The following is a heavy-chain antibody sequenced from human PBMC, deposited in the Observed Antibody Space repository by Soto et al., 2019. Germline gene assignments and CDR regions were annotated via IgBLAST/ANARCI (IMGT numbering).Heavy chain of an antibody. CDR2: IIPILGIA. D-gene: IGHD6-19*01. CDR1: GGTFSSYT. Sequence: QVQLVQSGAEVKKPGSSVKVSCKASGGTFSSYTISWVRQAPGQGLEWMGRIIPILGIANYAQKFQGRVTITADKSTSTAYMELSSLRSEDTAVYYCERERDSSGWYVSWGQGTLVTVSS. J-gene: IGHJ4*02. CDR3: ERERDSSGWYVS. V-gene: IGHV1-69*08.